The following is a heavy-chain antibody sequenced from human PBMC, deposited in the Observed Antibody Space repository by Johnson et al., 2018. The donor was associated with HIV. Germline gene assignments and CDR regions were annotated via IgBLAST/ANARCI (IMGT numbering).Heavy chain of an antibody. Sequence: VQLVESGGGLVQPGGSLRLSCAASGFTVSSNYMSWVRRAPGKGLEWVSVIYSGGSAYSADSVKGRFTISRDNSKNNLYLQMNSLRAEDTAVYYCARVTPQRGDNDVFDIWGQGTMVTVSS. CDR1: GFTVSSNY. D-gene: IGHD3-16*01. V-gene: IGHV3-66*01. CDR2: IYSGGSA. CDR3: ARVTPQRGDNDVFDI. J-gene: IGHJ3*02.